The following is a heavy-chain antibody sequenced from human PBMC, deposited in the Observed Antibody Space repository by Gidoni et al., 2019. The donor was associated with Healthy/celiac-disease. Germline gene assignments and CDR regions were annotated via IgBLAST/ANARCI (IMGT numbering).Heavy chain of an antibody. D-gene: IGHD2-8*01. Sequence: QVQLVQSGAEVKKPGASVKVSCKASGYTFTSYGISWVRQAPGQGLEWMGWISAYNGNTNYAQKLQGRVTMTTDTSTSTAYMELRSLRSDDTAVYYCARYSGYCTNGVCSYRVLGLYDMDVWGQGTTVTVSS. CDR3: ARYSGYCTNGVCSYRVLGLYDMDV. J-gene: IGHJ6*02. CDR1: GYTFTSYG. CDR2: ISAYNGNT. V-gene: IGHV1-18*01.